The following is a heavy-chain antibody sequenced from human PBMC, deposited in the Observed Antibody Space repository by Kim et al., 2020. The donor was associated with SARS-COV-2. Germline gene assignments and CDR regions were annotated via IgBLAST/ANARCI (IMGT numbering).Heavy chain of an antibody. CDR1: GFTFSSYS. CDR3: ARDGVTAIAATDY. Sequence: GGSLRLSCAASGFTFSSYSMNWVRQAPGKGLEWVSYISSSSSTIYYADSVKGRFTISRDNAKNSLYLQMNSLRAEDTAVYYCARDGVTAIAATDYWGQGTLVTVSS. CDR2: ISSSSSTI. V-gene: IGHV3-48*04. J-gene: IGHJ4*02. D-gene: IGHD2-15*01.